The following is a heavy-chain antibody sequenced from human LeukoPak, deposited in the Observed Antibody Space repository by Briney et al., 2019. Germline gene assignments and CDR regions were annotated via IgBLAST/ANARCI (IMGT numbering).Heavy chain of an antibody. Sequence: ASVKVSCKASGYTFTSYGISWVRQAPGQGLEWMGWISAYNGNTNYAQKLQGRVTMTTDTSTSTAYMELSRLRSDDTAVYYCARDLDGGTTVTTYDWFDPWGQGTLVTVSS. CDR2: ISAYNGNT. V-gene: IGHV1-18*01. J-gene: IGHJ5*02. CDR3: ARDLDGGTTVTTYDWFDP. D-gene: IGHD4-17*01. CDR1: GYTFTSYG.